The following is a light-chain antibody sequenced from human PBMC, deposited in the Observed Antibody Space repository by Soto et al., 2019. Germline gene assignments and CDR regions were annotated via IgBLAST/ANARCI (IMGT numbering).Light chain of an antibody. CDR1: QSVSSY. J-gene: IGKJ5*01. V-gene: IGKV3-20*01. CDR2: GAS. Sequence: EIVLTQSPGTLSLSPGERAPLSCRASQSVSSYLAWYQTKPGQTPRLLMFGASSRATGIPDRFSGSGSGTDFNLTIYSLETEDFAVYYCQQSGYSTITFGQGTRLEIK. CDR3: QQSGYSTIT.